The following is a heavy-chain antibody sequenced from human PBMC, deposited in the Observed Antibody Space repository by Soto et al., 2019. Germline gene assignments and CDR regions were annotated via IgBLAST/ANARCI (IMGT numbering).Heavy chain of an antibody. CDR2: LNSDGSIK. CDR3: VRGLNNYYAMDV. D-gene: IGHD3-10*01. J-gene: IGHJ6*02. Sequence: EVQLVESGGGLVQPGGSLRLSCAASGFTFNAYWMHWVRQPPGKGLVWVSRLNSDGSIKNYGDSMKGRITISRDNADKTGYLQINSLRDEDTAVYYCVRGLNNYYAMDVWGQGTTVTVSS. CDR1: GFTFNAYW. V-gene: IGHV3-74*01.